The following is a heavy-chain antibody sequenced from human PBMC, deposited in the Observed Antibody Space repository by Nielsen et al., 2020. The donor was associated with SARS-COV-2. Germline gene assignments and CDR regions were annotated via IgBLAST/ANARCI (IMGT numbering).Heavy chain of an antibody. CDR3: AREGSRGFYPDF. Sequence: GESLKISCAVSGFTVNNLYMSWVRQAPGKGLEWVSIIYVGGGTQYADSVKGRFIISRDNSKNTLYLQMNSLRGEDTAVYYCAREGSRGFYPDFWGQGTLVTVSS. J-gene: IGHJ4*02. CDR1: GFTVNNLY. CDR2: IYVGGGT. V-gene: IGHV3-53*01. D-gene: IGHD3-10*01.